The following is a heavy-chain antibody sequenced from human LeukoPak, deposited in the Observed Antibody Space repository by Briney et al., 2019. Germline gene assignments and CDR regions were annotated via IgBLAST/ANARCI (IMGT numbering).Heavy chain of an antibody. V-gene: IGHV3-23*01. CDR1: GFTFSSYV. Sequence: PGGSLRLSCAASGFTFSSYVMSWVRQAPGKGLEWVSSISNSGGSTYYADSVKGRFTISRDNSKNTLYLQMNSLRAEDTAVYYCAKGTYYFDYWGQGTLVTVSS. CDR3: AKGTYYFDY. J-gene: IGHJ4*02. CDR2: ISNSGGST.